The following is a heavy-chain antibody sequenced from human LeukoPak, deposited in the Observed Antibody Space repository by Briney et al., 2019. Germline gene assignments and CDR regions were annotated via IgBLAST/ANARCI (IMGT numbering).Heavy chain of an antibody. V-gene: IGHV4-59*01. CDR3: ARDPGYCTNGVCPDFDY. CDR1: GGSISSYY. J-gene: IGHJ4*02. D-gene: IGHD2-8*01. Sequence: SETLSLTCTVSGGSISSYYWSWIRQPPGKGLEWIGYIYYSGSTNYNPSLKSRVTISVDTSKNQFSLKLSSVTAADTAVYYCARDPGYCTNGVCPDFDYWGQGTLVTVSS. CDR2: IYYSGST.